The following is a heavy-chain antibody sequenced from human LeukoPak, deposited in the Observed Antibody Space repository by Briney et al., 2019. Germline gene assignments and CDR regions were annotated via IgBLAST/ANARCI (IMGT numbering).Heavy chain of an antibody. CDR1: GYTFTSYD. Sequence: ASVKVSCKASGYTFTSYDITWVRQAPGQGLEWMGWISAYSGNTIYAQKVQGRVTMTTDTSTNTVYMELRSLTSDDTAVYYCARSAPRGYSYGSDYWGQGTLVTVSS. V-gene: IGHV1-18*01. CDR3: ARSAPRGYSYGSDY. CDR2: ISAYSGNT. J-gene: IGHJ4*02. D-gene: IGHD5-18*01.